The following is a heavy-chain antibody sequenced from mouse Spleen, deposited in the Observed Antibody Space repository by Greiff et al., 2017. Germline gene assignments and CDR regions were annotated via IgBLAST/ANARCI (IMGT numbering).Heavy chain of an antibody. CDR3: ARGGNPWFAY. J-gene: IGHJ3*01. CDR1: GYTFTSYG. V-gene: IGHV1-81*01. D-gene: IGHD2-1*01. CDR2: IYPRSGNT. Sequence: VKLMESGAELARPGASVKLSCKASGYTFTSYGISWVKQRTGQGLEWIGEIYPRSGNTYYNEKFKGKATLTADKSSSTAYMELRSLTSEDSAVYFCARGGNPWFAYWGQGTLVTVSA.